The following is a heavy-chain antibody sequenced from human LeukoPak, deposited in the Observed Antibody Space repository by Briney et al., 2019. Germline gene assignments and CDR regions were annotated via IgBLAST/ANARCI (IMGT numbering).Heavy chain of an antibody. CDR1: GGSISSSGYS. Sequence: PSQTLSLTCTVSGGSISSSGYSWGWIRHPPGKGRELMGNINYSGSTYYNPSLKSRVPILVDTSKNQFSLKVTYVTAADTAVYFCARRVTGDLRRFDYWGQGTLVTVSS. CDR3: ARRVTGDLRRFDY. CDR2: INYSGST. V-gene: IGHV4-39*01. J-gene: IGHJ4*02. D-gene: IGHD7-27*01.